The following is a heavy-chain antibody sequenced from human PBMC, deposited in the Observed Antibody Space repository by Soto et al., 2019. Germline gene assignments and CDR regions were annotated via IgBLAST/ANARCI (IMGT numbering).Heavy chain of an antibody. CDR3: AEGSIEYSASVEN. Sequence: EVQLLESGGGLVQPGGSLRLSCAASGFSFSSYAMVWVRQAPGKGLEWVSVISARGGSSYFADSVKGRFTTSRDNSKNVLSLEMSSLRAEDTATYFCAEGSIEYSASVENWGQGTLVLVSS. CDR2: ISARGGSS. J-gene: IGHJ4*02. D-gene: IGHD5-12*01. V-gene: IGHV3-23*01. CDR1: GFSFSSYA.